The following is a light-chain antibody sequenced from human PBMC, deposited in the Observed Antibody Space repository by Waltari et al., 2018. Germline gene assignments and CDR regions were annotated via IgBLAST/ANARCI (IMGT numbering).Light chain of an antibody. V-gene: IGLV2-14*03. CDR3: SSYRRSDIVV. Sequence: QSALTHPAPVSGSPAQSITISCTGTSSDVGGYNYVPWYQHHPGKAPKIMIYDVNDRPSGVSNRFSGSKSGNTASLTISGLQAEDEADYYCSSYRRSDIVVFGGGTKLTVL. J-gene: IGLJ2*01. CDR2: DVN. CDR1: SSDVGGYNY.